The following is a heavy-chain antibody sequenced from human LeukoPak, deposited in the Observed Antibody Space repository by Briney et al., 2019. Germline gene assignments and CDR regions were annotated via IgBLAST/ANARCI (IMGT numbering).Heavy chain of an antibody. V-gene: IGHV3-23*01. CDR3: AELGITMIGGV. J-gene: IGHJ6*04. CDR2: ISGSGDST. D-gene: IGHD3-10*02. Sequence: GGSLRLSCAASGFAFSNYGMSWVRQAPGKGLEWVSSISGSGDSTYYADSVKGRFTISRDNAKNSLYLQMNSLRAEDTAVYYCAELGITMIGGVWGKGTTVTISS. CDR1: GFAFSNYG.